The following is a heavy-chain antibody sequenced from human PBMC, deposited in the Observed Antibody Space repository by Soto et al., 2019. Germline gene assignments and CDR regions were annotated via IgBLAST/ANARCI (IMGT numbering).Heavy chain of an antibody. CDR3: ATQENIGCRPV. D-gene: IGHD5-12*01. Sequence: QVQLQESGPRLVKPSGTLSLTCTVSGDSINSNDWWTWVRQPPGKGLEWIGEIHSSGSPNYNSSLGSRMSISLDKSKNQFYLHLTSVTAADTAVYYCATQENIGCRPVWGQGMLVTVSS. J-gene: IGHJ4*02. CDR1: GDSINSNDW. CDR2: IHSSGSP. V-gene: IGHV4-4*02.